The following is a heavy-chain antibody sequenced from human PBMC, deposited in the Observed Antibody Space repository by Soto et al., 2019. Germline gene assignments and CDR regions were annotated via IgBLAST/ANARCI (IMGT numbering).Heavy chain of an antibody. CDR2: VIPIFGTA. V-gene: IGHV1-69*01. Sequence: QVQLVQSGAEVKKPGSSVKVSCKAPGGTFNSYAISWVRQAPGQGLEWMGGVIPIFGTAKYAQKFQGRVTITADESTSTGYMELGSLRSEDTAVYYCARSQGGSSSLDIYYYYYYGMDVWGQGTTVTVSS. J-gene: IGHJ6*02. CDR3: ARSQGGSSSLDIYYYYYYGMDV. D-gene: IGHD2-15*01. CDR1: GGTFNSYA.